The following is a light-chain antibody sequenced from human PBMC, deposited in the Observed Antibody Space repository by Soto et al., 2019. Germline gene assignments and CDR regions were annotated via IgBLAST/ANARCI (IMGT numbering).Light chain of an antibody. CDR1: QGISSY. Sequence: AIRMTQSPSSFSASTVDRVTITCRASQGISSYLAWYQQKPGKAPKLLIYAASTLQSGVPPRFSGSRFGTEFSLTISSLQPDDFGSYYCQHMRTFGQGTKVDI. CDR3: QHMRT. CDR2: AAS. J-gene: IGKJ1*01. V-gene: IGKV1-8*01.